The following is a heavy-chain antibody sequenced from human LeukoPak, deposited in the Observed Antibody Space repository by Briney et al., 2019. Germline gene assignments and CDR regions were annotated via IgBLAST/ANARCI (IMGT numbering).Heavy chain of an antibody. CDR2: MKSKTDGGTT. Sequence: PGGSLRLSCAAAGFTFSNAWMSWVRQAPGKGLEWVGRMKSKTDGGTTDYAAPVKGRFTISRDDSKNTLYLQMNSLKTEDTAVYYCTTVLAAAGTWDYWGQGTLVTVSS. J-gene: IGHJ4*02. V-gene: IGHV3-15*01. D-gene: IGHD6-13*01. CDR1: GFTFSNAW. CDR3: TTVLAAAGTWDY.